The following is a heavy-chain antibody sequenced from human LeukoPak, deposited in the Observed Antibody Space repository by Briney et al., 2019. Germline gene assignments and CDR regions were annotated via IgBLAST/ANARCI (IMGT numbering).Heavy chain of an antibody. CDR1: GGSISSGSYY. CDR2: IHSSGST. Sequence: TLSLTCAVSGGSISSGSYYWCWIRQPAGKGLEGIGRIHSSGSTNYNPSLKSRVSTSADTSKNQFSLKLTSVTAADTAVYYCARDGDSSDYEYWGQGTLVTVSS. CDR3: ARDGDSSDYEY. J-gene: IGHJ4*02. D-gene: IGHD4-11*01. V-gene: IGHV4-61*02.